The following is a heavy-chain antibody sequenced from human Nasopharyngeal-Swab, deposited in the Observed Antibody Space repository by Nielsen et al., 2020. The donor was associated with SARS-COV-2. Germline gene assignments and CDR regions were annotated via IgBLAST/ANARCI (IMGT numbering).Heavy chain of an antibody. Sequence: GGSLRLSCAASGFAFSSYWMHWVRQAPGEGLVWVSRMNSDGSRTSYADSVKGRFTISRGNAKNTLYLQMNSLRAEDTAVYYCARVDVHDAFDVWGQGSMVTVSS. CDR2: MNSDGSRT. D-gene: IGHD3-16*01. J-gene: IGHJ3*01. V-gene: IGHV3-74*01. CDR1: GFAFSSYW. CDR3: ARVDVHDAFDV.